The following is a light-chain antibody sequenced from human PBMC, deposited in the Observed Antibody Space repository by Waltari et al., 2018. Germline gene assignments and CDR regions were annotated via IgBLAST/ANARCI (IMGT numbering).Light chain of an antibody. J-gene: IGLJ3*02. CDR1: SSNIGSNL. V-gene: IGLV1-47*01. CDR2: RNN. CDR3: APWDDSLSGPGV. Sequence: QSVLTQPPSASGTPGQRVTISCSGSSSNIGSNLVYWYQQLPGTAPKLLIYRNNRRPSGVPARFSGSKSGTSASLAISGLRSEDEADYYCAPWDDSLSGPGVFGGGTKLTVL.